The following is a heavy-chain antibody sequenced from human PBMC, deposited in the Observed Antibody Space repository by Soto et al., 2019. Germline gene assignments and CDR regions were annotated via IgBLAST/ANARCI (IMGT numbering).Heavy chain of an antibody. V-gene: IGHV5-51*01. CDR1: GYSFTSYW. Sequence: PGESLKISCKGSGYSFTSYWIGWVRQMPGKGLEWMGIIYPGDSDTRYSPSFQGQVTTSADKSISTAYLQWSSLKASDTAMYYCARADYGDYAFDAFDIWGQGTMVTVSS. CDR2: IYPGDSDT. D-gene: IGHD4-17*01. J-gene: IGHJ3*02. CDR3: ARADYGDYAFDAFDI.